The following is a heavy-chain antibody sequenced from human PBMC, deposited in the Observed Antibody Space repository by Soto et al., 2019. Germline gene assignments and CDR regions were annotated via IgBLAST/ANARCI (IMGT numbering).Heavy chain of an antibody. CDR2: INGDGSST. J-gene: IGHJ3*02. CDR3: ARGLEEWGNPTVI. V-gene: IGHV3-74*01. D-gene: IGHD3-16*01. CDR1: GFTFSSHW. Sequence: EVQLVESGGGLVQPGGSLRLSCAASGFTFSSHWMHWVRQAPGKGLVWVSRINGDGSSTTYADSVKGRFTISRDDAKSTLYLQMNSLRSEDTVLYYCARGLEEWGNPTVIWGQGTLVTVSS.